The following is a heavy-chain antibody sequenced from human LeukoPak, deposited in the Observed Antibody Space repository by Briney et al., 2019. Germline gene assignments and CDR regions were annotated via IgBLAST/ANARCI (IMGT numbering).Heavy chain of an antibody. J-gene: IGHJ6*04. Sequence: PSETLSLTCAVYGGSFSGYYWSWIRQPPGKGLEWMGEINHSGSTNYNPSLKSRVTISVDTSKTQFSLKLSSVTAADTAVYYCARGMYYDFWSGYLGCMDVWGKGTTVTVSS. CDR2: INHSGST. D-gene: IGHD3-3*01. CDR1: GGSFSGYY. CDR3: ARGMYYDFWSGYLGCMDV. V-gene: IGHV4-34*01.